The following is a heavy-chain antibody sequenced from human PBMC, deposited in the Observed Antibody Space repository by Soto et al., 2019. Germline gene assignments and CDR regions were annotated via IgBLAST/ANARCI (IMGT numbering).Heavy chain of an antibody. CDR3: AKEDFSH. D-gene: IGHD3-3*01. Sequence: GGSLRLSCAASGLIFNKDTMHWVRQAPGKGLEWVAVISFHGLSQYYADSVKGRFTISRDNSKNTVFLQMNSLRVDDTAVYYCAKEDFSHWGQGALVTVSS. V-gene: IGHV3-30*04. CDR1: GLIFNKDT. J-gene: IGHJ4*02. CDR2: ISFHGLSQ.